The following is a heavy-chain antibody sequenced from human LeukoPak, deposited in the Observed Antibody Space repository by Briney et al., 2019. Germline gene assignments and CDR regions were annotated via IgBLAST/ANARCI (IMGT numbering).Heavy chain of an antibody. D-gene: IGHD3-10*01. CDR2: ICTAGDT. CDR1: GFTFSSYD. V-gene: IGHV3-13*04. Sequence: VGSLRLSCAASGFTFSSYDMHWVRQATGKGLEWVSAICTAGDTYYPGSVKGRVTISRENAKNSLYLQMNSLRAGDTAVYYCARADVVRGFLRGYYYYGMDVWGQGTTVTVSS. J-gene: IGHJ6*02. CDR3: ARADVVRGFLRGYYYYGMDV.